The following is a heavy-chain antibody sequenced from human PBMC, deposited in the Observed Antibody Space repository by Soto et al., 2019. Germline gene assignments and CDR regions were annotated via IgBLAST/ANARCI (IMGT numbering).Heavy chain of an antibody. D-gene: IGHD3-9*01. CDR2: IYYSGST. V-gene: IGHV4-31*03. Sequence: SETLSLTCTVSGGSISSGGYYWSWIRQHPGKGLEWIGYIYYSGSTYYNPSLKSRVTISVDTSKNQFSLKLSSVTAADTAVYYCARGSRVLRYLDSFDYWGQGTLVTVSS. CDR3: ARGSRVLRYLDSFDY. J-gene: IGHJ4*02. CDR1: GGSISSGGYY.